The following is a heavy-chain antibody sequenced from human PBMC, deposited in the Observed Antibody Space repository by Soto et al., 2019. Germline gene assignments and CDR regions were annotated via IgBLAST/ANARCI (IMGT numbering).Heavy chain of an antibody. CDR3: ARHGYNYGGGYFDY. D-gene: IGHD5-18*01. CDR2: IYSGGST. CDR1: GVTVSSNY. V-gene: IGHV3-66*04. J-gene: IGHJ4*02. Sequence: EVQLVESGGGLVQPGGSLRLSCAASGVTVSSNYMSWVRQAPGKGLEWVSVIYSGGSTYYADSVKGRFTISRDNSKNTLDLQMNRLRAEDTAVYYCARHGYNYGGGYFDYWGQGTLVTVYS.